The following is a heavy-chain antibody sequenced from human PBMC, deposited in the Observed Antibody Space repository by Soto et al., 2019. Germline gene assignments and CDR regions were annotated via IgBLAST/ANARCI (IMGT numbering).Heavy chain of an antibody. CDR3: ARSISKTGVFDY. J-gene: IGHJ4*02. V-gene: IGHV4-59*08. D-gene: IGHD7-27*01. Sequence: SETLSLTCTVSGGSISSYYWSWIRQPPGKGLEWIGYIYYSGSTNYNPSLKSRVTISVDTSKNQFSLKLSSVTAADTAVYYCARSISKTGVFDYWGQGTLVTVSS. CDR1: GGSISSYY. CDR2: IYYSGST.